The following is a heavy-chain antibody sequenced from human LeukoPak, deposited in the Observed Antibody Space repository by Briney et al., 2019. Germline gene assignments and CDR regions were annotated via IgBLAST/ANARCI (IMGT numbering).Heavy chain of an antibody. CDR2: IYGGGNT. CDR3: MRDPAF. V-gene: IGHV3-53*01. CDR1: GFTVSNTF. J-gene: IGHJ4*02. Sequence: GGSLRLSCAVSGFTVSNTFMNWVRQTPGKGLEWVSVIYGGGNTYYADSVKGRFTISRDNSKNTVFLQMNSLRAEDTAVYYCMRDPAFWGQGTLVTVSS.